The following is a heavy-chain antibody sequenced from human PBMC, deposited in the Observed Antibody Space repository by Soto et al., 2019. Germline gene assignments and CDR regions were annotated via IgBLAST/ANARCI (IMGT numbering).Heavy chain of an antibody. CDR2: IYWDDDK. V-gene: IGHV2-5*02. CDR1: AFSLSTGGVG. D-gene: IGHD2-21*02. CDR3: IQSRCGGDCLQSYASYYYYGMDV. Sequence: QITLKESGPTLVKPTQTLTLTCTFSAFSLSTGGVGVGWIRQPPGKALEWLALIYWDDDKSYSPSLRSRLTITKDTSKHQVFLTMTNMDPVDTATYYCIQSRCGGDCLQSYASYYYYGMDVWGQGTTVTVSS. J-gene: IGHJ6*02.